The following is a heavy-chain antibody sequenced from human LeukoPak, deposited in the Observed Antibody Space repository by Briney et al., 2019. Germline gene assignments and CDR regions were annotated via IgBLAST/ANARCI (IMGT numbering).Heavy chain of an antibody. Sequence: GGSLKLSCKASGFTFSRSWMSWVRQPPGRGLEWVANISPDGSTKYHMESLKGRFTISRDNARESVYLEMSRLRDDDTAMYYCATGAGGSWDFGGQGTLVTVSS. CDR3: ATGAGGSWDF. CDR1: GFTFSRSW. V-gene: IGHV3-7*03. CDR2: ISPDGSTK. J-gene: IGHJ4*02. D-gene: IGHD6-13*01.